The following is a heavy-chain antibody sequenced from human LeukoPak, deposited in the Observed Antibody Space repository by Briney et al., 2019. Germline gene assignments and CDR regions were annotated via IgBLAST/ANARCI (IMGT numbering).Heavy chain of an antibody. D-gene: IGHD6-19*01. J-gene: IGHJ5*02. CDR3: VREDYSSGHYRGGWFDP. Sequence: GASVKVSCKASGYTFTVYYMHWVRQAPGQGLEWMGWIDPESGDTYYAQKFQGRVSMTRDTYVKTAYMHLSSLKSDDTAVYYCVREDYSSGHYRGGWFDPWGQGTQVTVSS. CDR2: IDPESGDT. V-gene: IGHV1-2*02. CDR1: GYTFTVYY.